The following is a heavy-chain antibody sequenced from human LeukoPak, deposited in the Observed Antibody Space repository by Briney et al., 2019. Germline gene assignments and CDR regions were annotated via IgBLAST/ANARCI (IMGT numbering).Heavy chain of an antibody. Sequence: GGSPRLSCTASGFTFGDYAMSWVRQAPGKGLEWVGFIRSKAKGGATQYAASVEGRFTVSRDDSKSIVYLQMNGLKTEDSAVYYCGRDYYYDSGGYYPAMNYWGQGTLVTVSS. J-gene: IGHJ4*02. CDR1: GFTFGDYA. D-gene: IGHD3-22*01. CDR2: IRSKAKGGAT. V-gene: IGHV3-49*04. CDR3: GRDYYYDSGGYYPAMNY.